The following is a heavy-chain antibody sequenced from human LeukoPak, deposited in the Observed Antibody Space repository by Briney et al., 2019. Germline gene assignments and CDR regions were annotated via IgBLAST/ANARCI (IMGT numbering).Heavy chain of an antibody. Sequence: PSETLSLTCTVCGGSLSRGSFYWSWIRQPPGKGLEWIGYIYYTGNTNYNPSLKSRVTISVDVSINQFSLRLSSVTAADKALYFYSKMSLGGGDFFDYWGQGTLVTVSS. CDR2: IYYTGNT. D-gene: IGHD3-16*01. J-gene: IGHJ4*02. CDR3: SKMSLGGGDFFDY. CDR1: GGSLSRGSFY. V-gene: IGHV4-61*01.